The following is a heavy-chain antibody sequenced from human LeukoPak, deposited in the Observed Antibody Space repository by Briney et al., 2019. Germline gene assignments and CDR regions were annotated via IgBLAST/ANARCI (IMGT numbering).Heavy chain of an antibody. D-gene: IGHD3-10*01. V-gene: IGHV4-59*08. CDR1: GGSFSGYY. CDR3: ARHYPYGSGSYSPFYFDY. J-gene: IGHJ4*02. CDR2: IYYSGST. Sequence: SETLSLTCAVYGGSFSGYYWSWIRQPPGKGLEWIGYIYYSGSTNYNPSLKSRVTISVDTSKNQFSLKLSSVTAADTGVYYCARHYPYGSGSYSPFYFDYWGQGTLVTVSS.